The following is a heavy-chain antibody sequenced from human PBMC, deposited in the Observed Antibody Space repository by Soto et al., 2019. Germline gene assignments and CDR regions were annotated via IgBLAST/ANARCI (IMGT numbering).Heavy chain of an antibody. CDR3: ARDNFGDKGPDAFDM. CDR1: GFNLSNSG. J-gene: IGHJ3*02. Sequence: GGSLRLSCTAAGFNLSNSGMNWIRQAPGKGLEWLSSIRYLIANKFYADSVKGRFTISRDTSKNVMYLEANSLGVEDTAVYYCARDNFGDKGPDAFDMWGQGTVVTVSS. V-gene: IGHV3-23*01. D-gene: IGHD1-1*01. CDR2: IRYLIANK.